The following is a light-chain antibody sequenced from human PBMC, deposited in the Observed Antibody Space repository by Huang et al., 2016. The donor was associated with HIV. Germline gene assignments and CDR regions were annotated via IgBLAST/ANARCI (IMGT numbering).Light chain of an antibody. V-gene: IGKV3-15*01. Sequence: EIVMTQSPATLSVSPGERATRSCRASQSVSSKVAWYQQTPGQAPRLLIYGASIRVTGVPARFSCSGSGTEFTLTISSLQSEDFAVYYCQHYNNWPPVFGGGTKVEIK. CDR2: GAS. CDR3: QHYNNWPPV. J-gene: IGKJ4*01. CDR1: QSVSSK.